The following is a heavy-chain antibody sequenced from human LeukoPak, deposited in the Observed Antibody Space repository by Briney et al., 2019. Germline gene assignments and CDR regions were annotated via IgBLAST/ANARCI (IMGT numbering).Heavy chain of an antibody. CDR2: ISGSGGST. CDR3: ATSHGYSYGYGAFDI. J-gene: IGHJ3*02. Sequence: GGSLRLSCAASGFTFSSYAMSWVRQAPGKGLEWVSAISGSGGSTYYADSVKGRFTISRDNSKNTLYLQMNSLRAEDTAVYYCATSHGYSYGYGAFDIWGQGTMVTVSS. V-gene: IGHV3-23*01. D-gene: IGHD5-18*01. CDR1: GFTFSSYA.